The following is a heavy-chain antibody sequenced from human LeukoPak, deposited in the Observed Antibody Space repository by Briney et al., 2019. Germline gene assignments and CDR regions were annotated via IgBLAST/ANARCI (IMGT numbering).Heavy chain of an antibody. D-gene: IGHD2-2*01. Sequence: GGSLILSCAASGLTFCTYGMHWVRQAPGKGLEGVAVISYDGTIRNYADSVKGRFTISRDNSKNTLYLQMNSLTAEDTALYYCAKGGCSSTTCYLANPWGQGTLVTVSS. CDR1: GLTFCTYG. J-gene: IGHJ5*02. V-gene: IGHV3-30*18. CDR3: AKGGCSSTTCYLANP. CDR2: ISYDGTIR.